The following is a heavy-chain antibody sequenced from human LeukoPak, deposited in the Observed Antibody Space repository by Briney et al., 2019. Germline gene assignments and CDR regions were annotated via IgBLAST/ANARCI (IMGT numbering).Heavy chain of an antibody. CDR2: IKPDGSET. CDR1: GFPLKGYW. CDR3: ARDGGELWPLDE. V-gene: IGHV3-7*01. J-gene: IGHJ4*02. Sequence: GGSLRLSCVASGFPLKGYWMTWVRQSPGKGLDWVANIKPDGSETNYLDSVKGRFTISRDNARDSLSLEMNNLRVDDTAVYYCARDGGELWPLDEWGQGILVTVSS. D-gene: IGHD3-10*01.